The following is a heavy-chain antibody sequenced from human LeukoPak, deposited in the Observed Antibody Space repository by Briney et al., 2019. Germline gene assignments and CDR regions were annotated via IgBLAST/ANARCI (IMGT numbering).Heavy chain of an antibody. CDR2: INPNSGGT. CDR1: GYTFTGYY. Sequence: ASVKVSCKASGYTFTGYYMHWVRQAPGQGLERMGWINPNSGGTNYAQKFQGRVTMTRDTSISTAYMELSRLRSDDTAVYYCARGDIVLMVRKGESGFYMDVWGKGTTVTVSS. J-gene: IGHJ6*03. CDR3: ARGDIVLMVRKGESGFYMDV. V-gene: IGHV1-2*02. D-gene: IGHD2-8*01.